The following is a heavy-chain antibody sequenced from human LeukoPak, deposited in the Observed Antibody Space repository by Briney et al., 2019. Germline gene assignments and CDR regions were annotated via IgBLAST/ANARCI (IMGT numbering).Heavy chain of an antibody. CDR3: ARDRGGYNDIDAFDI. CDR2: INPGGDHT. CDR1: GYTFSTYY. J-gene: IGHJ3*02. Sequence: ASVKVSCKASGYTFSTYYIHWVRQAPGQGLEWMGMINPGGDHTNYAQRFQDRVTMTRDMSTNTVYMELSSLRSEDTAVYYCARDRGGYNDIDAFDIWGQGTKVTVSS. D-gene: IGHD3-9*01. V-gene: IGHV1-46*01.